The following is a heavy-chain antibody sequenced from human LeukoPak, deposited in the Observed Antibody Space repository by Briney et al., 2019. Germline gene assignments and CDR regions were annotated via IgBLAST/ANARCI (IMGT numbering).Heavy chain of an antibody. CDR2: ISSSSSTI. V-gene: IGHV3-48*04. CDR3: ARDLWQGDSSSWYYFDY. Sequence: PGGSLRLSCAASGFTFSSYSMNWVRQAPGKGLEWVSYISSSSSTIYYADSVKGRFTISRDNAKNSLYLQMNSLRAEDTAVYYCARDLWQGDSSSWYYFDYWGQGTLVTVSS. CDR1: GFTFSSYS. D-gene: IGHD6-13*01. J-gene: IGHJ4*02.